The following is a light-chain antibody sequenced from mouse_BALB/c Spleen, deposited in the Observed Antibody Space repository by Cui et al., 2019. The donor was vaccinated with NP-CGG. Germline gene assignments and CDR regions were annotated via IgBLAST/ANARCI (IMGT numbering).Light chain of an antibody. J-gene: IGLJ1*01. Sequence: AVFTHASALTTSPGETVTLTCRSSTGAVTTINYANWVQEKPDHLFTGLIGGTNNRAPGVPARFSGSLIGDKAALTITGAQTEDEAIYFCALWYSNHWVFGGGTKLTVL. CDR3: ALWYSNHWV. CDR1: TGAVTTINY. V-gene: IGLV1*01. CDR2: GTN.